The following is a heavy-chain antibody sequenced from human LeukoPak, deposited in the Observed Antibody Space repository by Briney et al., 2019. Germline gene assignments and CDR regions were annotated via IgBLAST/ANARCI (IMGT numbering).Heavy chain of an antibody. J-gene: IGHJ3*02. D-gene: IGHD6-13*01. CDR3: AREDSSSWEHAFDI. CDR1: GGSISSYY. Sequence: SETLSLTCTVSGGSISSYYWSWIRQPPGKGLEWIGYIYYSGSTNYNPSLKSRVTISVDTPKNQFSLKLSSVTAADTAVYYCAREDSSSWEHAFDIWGQGTMVTVSS. CDR2: IYYSGST. V-gene: IGHV4-59*08.